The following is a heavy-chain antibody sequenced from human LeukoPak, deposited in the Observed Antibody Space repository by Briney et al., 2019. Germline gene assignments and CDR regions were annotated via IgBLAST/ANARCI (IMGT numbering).Heavy chain of an antibody. CDR1: GFTFRNYG. CDR3: AKAIWVAATSSWFCLDY. V-gene: IGHV3-30*18. J-gene: IGHJ4*02. D-gene: IGHD3-10*01. CDR2: VSYLGTDK. Sequence: GGSLRLSCTASGFTFRNYGMHWVRQAPGKGLEWVAVVSYLGTDKFYADSVKDRFTISRDNSENTLFLQMNSLRSEDTAVYYCAKAIWVAATSSWFCLDYWGQGTLVTVSS.